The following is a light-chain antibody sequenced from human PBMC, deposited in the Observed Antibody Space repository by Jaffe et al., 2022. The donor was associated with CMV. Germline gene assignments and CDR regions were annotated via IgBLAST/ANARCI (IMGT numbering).Light chain of an antibody. CDR2: GAS. V-gene: IGKV3-20*01. CDR1: QYVSGRH. J-gene: IGKJ4*01. Sequence: EIVLTQSPGTLSLSPGEGATLSCRASQYVSGRHLAWYQLRPGQAPRLLIFGASSRAAGISDRFSGSGSGTDFTLTISRLEPEDFAMYYCQQYGTTPVTFGGGTKVEIK. CDR3: QQYGTTPVT.